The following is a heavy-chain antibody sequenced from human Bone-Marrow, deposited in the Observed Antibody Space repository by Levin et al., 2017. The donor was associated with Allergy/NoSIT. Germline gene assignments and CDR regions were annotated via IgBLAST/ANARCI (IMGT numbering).Heavy chain of an antibody. J-gene: IGHJ4*02. D-gene: IGHD2-2*01. Sequence: PRASVKVSCKASGYTFTGYYMHWVRQAPGQGLEWMGWINPNSGGTNYAQKFQGWVTMTRDTSISTAYMELSRLRSDDTAVYYCARDGPPATAHGRFDYWGQGTLVTVSS. CDR3: ARDGPPATAHGRFDY. CDR1: GYTFTGYY. V-gene: IGHV1-2*04. CDR2: INPNSGGT.